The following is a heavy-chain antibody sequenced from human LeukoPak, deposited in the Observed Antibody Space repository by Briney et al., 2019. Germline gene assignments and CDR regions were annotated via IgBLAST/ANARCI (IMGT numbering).Heavy chain of an antibody. V-gene: IGHV4-4*07. CDR3: ARMYSGTYGGIDY. J-gene: IGHJ4*02. Sequence: PETLSLTCTVSGGPISSYYWSWIRQPAGKGLEWIGRIYSSGTTNYNPSLKSRVTMSVDTSKNQFSLKVSSVTAADTAMYYCARMYSGTYGGIDYWGQGTLVTVSS. CDR2: IYSSGTT. D-gene: IGHD1-26*01. CDR1: GGPISSYY.